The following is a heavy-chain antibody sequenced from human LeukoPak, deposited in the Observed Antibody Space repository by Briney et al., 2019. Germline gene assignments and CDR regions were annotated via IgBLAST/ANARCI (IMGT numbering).Heavy chain of an antibody. J-gene: IGHJ6*03. V-gene: IGHV3-30*02. CDR3: AKGRGWEASYYYYYMDV. Sequence: GGSLRLSCAASGFTFDDYGMHWVRQAPGKGLEWVAFIRYDGSNKYYTDSVKGRLTISRDNSKNTLYLQMNSLRAEDTAVYYCAKGRGWEASYYYYYMDVWGKGTTVTISS. CDR2: IRYDGSNK. D-gene: IGHD1-26*01. CDR1: GFTFDDYG.